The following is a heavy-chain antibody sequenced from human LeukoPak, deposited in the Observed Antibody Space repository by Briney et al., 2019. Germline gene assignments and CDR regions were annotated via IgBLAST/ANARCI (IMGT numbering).Heavy chain of an antibody. CDR3: AKGLYGSGSYYVFNY. D-gene: IGHD3-10*01. CDR1: GFTFSSYA. V-gene: IGHV3-23*01. CDR2: PSGSGGST. Sequence: GGSLRLSRAASGFTFSSYAMNWVRQAPGKGLEWVSSPSGSGGSTYYADSVKGRFTISRDKSKNTLYLQMNSLRDEDTAVYYCAKGLYGSGSYYVFNYWGQGTLVTVSS. J-gene: IGHJ4*02.